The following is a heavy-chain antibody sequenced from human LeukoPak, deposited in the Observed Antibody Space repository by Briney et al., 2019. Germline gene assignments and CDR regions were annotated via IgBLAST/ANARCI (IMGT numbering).Heavy chain of an antibody. Sequence: PSETLSLTCTVSGGSISSHYWSWIRQPPGKGLEWIGFIYYSGSTDYNPSLKSRVTISVDTSRNQFSLKLSSVTAADTAVYYCARDVVGPDYYWGQGTLVTVSS. CDR3: ARDVVGPDYY. CDR1: GGSISSHY. J-gene: IGHJ4*02. CDR2: IYYSGST. D-gene: IGHD2-21*01. V-gene: IGHV4-59*11.